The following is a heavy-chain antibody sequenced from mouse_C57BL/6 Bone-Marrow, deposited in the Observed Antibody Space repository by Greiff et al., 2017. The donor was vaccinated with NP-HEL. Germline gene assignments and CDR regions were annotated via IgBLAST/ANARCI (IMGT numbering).Heavy chain of an antibody. D-gene: IGHD1-1*01. V-gene: IGHV3-8*01. J-gene: IGHJ1*03. Sequence: EVKLVESGPGLAKPSQTLSLTCSVTGYSITSDYWNWIRKFPGHKLEYMGYISYSGSTYYNPSLKSRISIIRATSKNQYYLQLNSVTTEDTATYYGARGTTVVADWYFDVWGTGTTVTVSS. CDR3: ARGTTVVADWYFDV. CDR2: ISYSGST. CDR1: GYSITSDY.